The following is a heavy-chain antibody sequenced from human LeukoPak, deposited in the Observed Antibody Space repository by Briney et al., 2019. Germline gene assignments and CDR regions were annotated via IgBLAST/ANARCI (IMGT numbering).Heavy chain of an antibody. V-gene: IGHV4-34*01. J-gene: IGHJ6*03. D-gene: IGHD3-10*01. Sequence: SETLSLTCAVYGGSFSGHYWSWIRQPPGKGLEWIGEINHSGSTNYNPSLKSRVTISIDTSKNQFSLKLSAVTAADTAVYYCARVWYYGSGTNSDLYYYYYMDVWGRGTTVTVSS. CDR2: INHSGST. CDR1: GGSFSGHY. CDR3: ARVWYYGSGTNSDLYYYYYMDV.